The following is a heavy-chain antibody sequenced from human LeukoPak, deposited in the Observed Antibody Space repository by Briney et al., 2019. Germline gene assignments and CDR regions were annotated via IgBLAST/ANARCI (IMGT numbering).Heavy chain of an antibody. Sequence: ASETLSLTCTVSGDSMSNYYWSWIRQSPGKGLEWIGNIYYNGKTKYNPSLKSRTTISVDTSKNQFSLKLSSVTAADTAVYYCARQSRGPGGYYHIGPPLNWFDPWGQGTPVTVSS. J-gene: IGHJ5*02. CDR1: GDSMSNYY. D-gene: IGHD3-10*01. V-gene: IGHV4-59*08. CDR2: IYYNGKT. CDR3: ARQSRGPGGYYHIGPPLNWFDP.